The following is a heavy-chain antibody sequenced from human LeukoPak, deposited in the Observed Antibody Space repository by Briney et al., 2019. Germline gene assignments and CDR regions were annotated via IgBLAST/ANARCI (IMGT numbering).Heavy chain of an antibody. CDR3: ARVSTMIKDV. V-gene: IGHV3-21*01. D-gene: IGHD3-22*01. CDR1: GFTFSSYS. CDR2: ISSSSSYI. J-gene: IGHJ6*04. Sequence: GGSLRLSCAASGFTFSSYSMNWVRQAPGKGLEWVSSISSSSSYIYYADSVKGRFTISRDNAKNSLYLQMNSLRGDDTAVYYCARVSTMIKDVWGKGTTVTVSS.